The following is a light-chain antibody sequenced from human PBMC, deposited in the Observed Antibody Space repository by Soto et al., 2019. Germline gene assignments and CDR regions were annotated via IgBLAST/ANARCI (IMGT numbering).Light chain of an antibody. J-gene: IGKJ5*01. Sequence: EIVMTQSPATLSVSPGERATLSCRASQSVSSNLAWYQQKPGQAPRLLIYGASTRATGIPARFSGSGSGTDFTLTISSLQSEDFAVYYCQKYNNWPITFGKGTRLEFK. CDR3: QKYNNWPIT. V-gene: IGKV3-15*01. CDR2: GAS. CDR1: QSVSSN.